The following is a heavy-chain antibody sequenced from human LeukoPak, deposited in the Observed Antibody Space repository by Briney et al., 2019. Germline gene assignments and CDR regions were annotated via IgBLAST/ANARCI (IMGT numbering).Heavy chain of an antibody. CDR2: IYYSGST. Sequence: SETLSLTCTVSGGSISSYYWSWIRQPPGKGLEWIGYIYYSGSTNYNPSLKSRVTISVDTSKNQFSLKLNSVTAADTAVYYCARDSGSYRAYDYWGQGTLVTVSS. V-gene: IGHV4-59*12. D-gene: IGHD1-26*01. J-gene: IGHJ4*02. CDR1: GGSISSYY. CDR3: ARDSGSYRAYDY.